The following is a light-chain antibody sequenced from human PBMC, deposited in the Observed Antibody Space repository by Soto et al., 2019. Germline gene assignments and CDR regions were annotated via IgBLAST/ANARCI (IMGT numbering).Light chain of an antibody. CDR3: QQYDSSPLWT. CDR1: QSVSSSY. CDR2: GAS. V-gene: IGKV3-20*01. J-gene: IGKJ1*01. Sequence: EIVLTQSPGTLSLSPGERATLSCRASQSVSSSYLARYQQKPGQAPRLLIYGASSRATGIPDRFSGSGSGTDFTLTISRLEPEDFAVYYCQQYDSSPLWTFGQGTKVEIK.